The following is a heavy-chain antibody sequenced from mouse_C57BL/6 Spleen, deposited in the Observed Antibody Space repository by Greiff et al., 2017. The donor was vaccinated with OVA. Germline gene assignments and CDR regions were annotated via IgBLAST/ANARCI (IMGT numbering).Heavy chain of an antibody. CDR1: GYTFTSYW. D-gene: IGHD1-1*01. Sequence: VQLQQPGAELVRPGSSVKLSCKASGYTFTSYWMHWVQQRPIQGLEWIGNIDPSDSDTHYNQKFKDKATLTVDKSSSTAYMQLSSLTSEDSTVKYCARTEGYYGSSACFDYWGQGTTLTVSA. V-gene: IGHV1-52*01. J-gene: IGHJ2*01. CDR3: ARTEGYYGSSACFDY. CDR2: IDPSDSDT.